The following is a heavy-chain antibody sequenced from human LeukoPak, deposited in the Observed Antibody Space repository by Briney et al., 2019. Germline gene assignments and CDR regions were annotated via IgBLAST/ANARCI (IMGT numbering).Heavy chain of an antibody. D-gene: IGHD6-13*01. V-gene: IGHV4-31*02. CDR2: IYYSGST. J-gene: IGHJ3*02. CDR1: GFTFSDHSMH. CDR3: ARDIGAAAAGIGAFDM. Sequence: SQTLCLTCAVSGFTFSDHSMHWVRIRQHPGKGLEWLGYIYYSGSTYYNPSLRSRVTISVDTSKNQFSLNLSSVTAADTAVYYCARDIGAAAAGIGAFDMWGQGTMVIVSS.